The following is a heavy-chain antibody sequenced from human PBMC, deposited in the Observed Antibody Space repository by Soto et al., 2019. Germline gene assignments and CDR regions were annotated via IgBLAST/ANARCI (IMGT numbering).Heavy chain of an antibody. V-gene: IGHV3-15*07. CDR2: IKSKTDGGTT. CDR1: GFTFSNAW. J-gene: IGHJ4*02. D-gene: IGHD2-21*02. Sequence: PGGSLRLSCAASGFTFSNAWMNWVRQAPGKGLEWVGRIKSKTDGGTTDYAAPVKGRFTISRDDSKNTLYLQMNSLKTEDTAVYYCTTEDLLQFLYYFDYWGQGTLVTVSS. CDR3: TTEDLLQFLYYFDY.